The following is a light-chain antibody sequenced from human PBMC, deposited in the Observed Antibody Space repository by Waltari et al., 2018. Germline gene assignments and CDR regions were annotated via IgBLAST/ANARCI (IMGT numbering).Light chain of an antibody. CDR1: QSVSRSY. V-gene: IGKV3-20*01. J-gene: IGKJ1*01. CDR2: GAS. Sequence: EIVLTQSPGTLSLSPGERATLSCRASQSVSRSYLAWYQQKPGQAPRLLIYGASSRATGSPDRFIGSGSGTDFTLTISRLEPEDFALYFCQQYGSSPLAFGQGTKVEIK. CDR3: QQYGSSPLA.